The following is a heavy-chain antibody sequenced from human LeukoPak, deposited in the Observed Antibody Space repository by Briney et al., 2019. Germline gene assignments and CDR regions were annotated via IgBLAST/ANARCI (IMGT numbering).Heavy chain of an antibody. CDR1: GFTLRTYW. J-gene: IGHJ4*02. D-gene: IGHD5-12*01. CDR2: IKRDGSEK. Sequence: GGSLRLSCAAPGFTLRTYWMSWVRQAPGKGLEWVASIKRDGSEKYYVDSVKGRFTISRDNSKNTLYLQMTSLRAEDTALYYCAKGNNAYGTFDYWGQGTLVTVSS. V-gene: IGHV3-7*01. CDR3: AKGNNAYGTFDY.